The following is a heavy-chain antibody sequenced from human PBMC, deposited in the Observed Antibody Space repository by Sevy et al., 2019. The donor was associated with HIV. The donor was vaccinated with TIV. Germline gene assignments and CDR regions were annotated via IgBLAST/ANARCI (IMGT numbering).Heavy chain of an antibody. CDR3: ARNTNSRYSGYDRPVADY. Sequence: ASVKVSCKASGYTFSDYYIHWVRQAPGQGLEWMGRINPKSGGTNYAQKIQGRVTMTRDTSISTVYMELNRLTSDATAIYYGARNTNSRYSGYDRPVADYWGQGTLVTVSS. CDR1: GYTFSDYY. CDR2: INPKSGGT. V-gene: IGHV1-2*06. D-gene: IGHD5-12*01. J-gene: IGHJ4*02.